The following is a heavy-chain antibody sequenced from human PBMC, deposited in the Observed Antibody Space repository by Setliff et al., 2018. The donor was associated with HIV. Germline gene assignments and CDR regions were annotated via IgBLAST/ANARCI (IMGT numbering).Heavy chain of an antibody. CDR1: GYTFTSYY. CDR2: INPSGGST. J-gene: IGHJ4*02. Sequence: GASVKVSCKASGYTFTSYYMHWVRQAPGQGLEWMGIINPSGGSTSYAQKFQGRVTMTRDTSRGTVYMELRSLRSEDTAVYCCARAPFTSGHYGADYWGQGTLVTVSS. V-gene: IGHV1-46*01. D-gene: IGHD3-10*01. CDR3: ARAPFTSGHYGADY.